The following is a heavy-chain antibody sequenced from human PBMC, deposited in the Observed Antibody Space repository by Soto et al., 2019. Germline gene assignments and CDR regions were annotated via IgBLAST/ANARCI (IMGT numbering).Heavy chain of an antibody. CDR1: GYTFTSYA. CDR3: ARDQGWLNLRHYFDY. Sequence: ASANVSCTASGYTFTSYAMHWVRQAPGQRLEWMGWINAGNGNKKYSQKFQGRVTITRDTSASTAYMELSSLRSEDTAVYYCARDQGWLNLRHYFDYWGQGTLVTVSS. V-gene: IGHV1-3*01. J-gene: IGHJ4*02. CDR2: INAGNGNK. D-gene: IGHD5-12*01.